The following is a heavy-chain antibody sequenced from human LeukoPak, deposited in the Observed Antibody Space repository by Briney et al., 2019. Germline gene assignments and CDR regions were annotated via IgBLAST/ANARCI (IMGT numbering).Heavy chain of an antibody. CDR2: INPSGGST. CDR1: GYTFTSYY. V-gene: IGHV1-46*01. Sequence: ASVKVSCKASGYTFTSYYMHWVRQAPGQGLEWMAIINPSGGSTSYAQKFQGRVTMTRDMSTSTVYMELSSLRSEDTAVYYCARAIVGGTYFDYWGQGTLVTVSS. J-gene: IGHJ4*02. CDR3: ARAIVGGTYFDY. D-gene: IGHD3-16*01.